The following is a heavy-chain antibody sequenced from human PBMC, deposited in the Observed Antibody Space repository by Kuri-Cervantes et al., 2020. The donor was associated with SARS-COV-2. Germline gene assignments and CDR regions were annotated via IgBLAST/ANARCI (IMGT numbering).Heavy chain of an antibody. CDR2: IYTSGST. CDR1: GGSISSYY. CDR3: ARELSSLDAFDI. Sequence: SEILSLTCTVSGGSISSYYWSWIRQPAGKGLEWIGRIYTSGSTNYNPSLKSRVTMSVDTSKNQFSLKLSSVTAADTAVYYCARELSSLDAFDIWGQGTMVTVSS. V-gene: IGHV4-4*07. D-gene: IGHD6-13*01. J-gene: IGHJ3*02.